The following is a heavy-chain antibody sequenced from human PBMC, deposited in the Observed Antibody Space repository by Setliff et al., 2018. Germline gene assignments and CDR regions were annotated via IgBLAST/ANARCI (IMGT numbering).Heavy chain of an antibody. D-gene: IGHD4-17*01. V-gene: IGHV3-7*01. CDR2: IKKDGSIK. Sequence: LRLSCAAPGFTFRSYWMSWVRQAPGKGLEWVANIKKDGSIKYYLDSVRGRFTISRDNAENSLTLQMNSLRVEDTAVYYCSRGLQGSGDYVVDYWGQGTLVTVSS. J-gene: IGHJ4*02. CDR1: GFTFRSYW. CDR3: SRGLQGSGDYVVDY.